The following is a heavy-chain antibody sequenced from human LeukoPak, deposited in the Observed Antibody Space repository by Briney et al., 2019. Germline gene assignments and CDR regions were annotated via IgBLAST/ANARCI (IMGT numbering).Heavy chain of an antibody. V-gene: IGHV3-7*03. Sequence: GSLRLSCAASGFTFSNYWMNWVRQAPGKGLEWVANIKQDGSEKYYVDSVKGRFTISRDNAKNSVYVQMNSLRAEDTAVYYCARAMDVWGQGTTVTVSS. CDR3: ARAMDV. J-gene: IGHJ6*02. CDR2: IKQDGSEK. CDR1: GFTFSNYW.